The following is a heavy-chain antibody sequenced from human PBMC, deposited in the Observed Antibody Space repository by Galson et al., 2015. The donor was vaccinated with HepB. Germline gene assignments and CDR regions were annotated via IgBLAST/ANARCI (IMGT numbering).Heavy chain of an antibody. CDR1: GFTFSSYG. V-gene: IGHV3-30*18. D-gene: IGHD4-11*01. Sequence: SLRLSCAASGFTFSSYGMHWVRQAPGKGLEWVAVISCDGSNKYYADSVKGRFTISRDNSKNTLYLQMNSLRAEDTAVYYCAKSSKLYYYYYYMDVWGKGTTVTVSS. CDR2: ISCDGSNK. CDR3: AKSSKLYYYYYYMDV. J-gene: IGHJ6*03.